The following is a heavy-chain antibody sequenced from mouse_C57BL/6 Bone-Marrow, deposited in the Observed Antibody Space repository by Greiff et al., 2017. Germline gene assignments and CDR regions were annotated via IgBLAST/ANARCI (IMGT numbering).Heavy chain of an antibody. V-gene: IGHV1-72*01. CDR1: GYTFTSYW. D-gene: IGHD1-1*01. CDR2: IDPNSGGT. CDR3: AREILEPYYYAMDY. Sequence: QVHVKQPGAELVKPGASVKLSCKASGYTFTSYWMHWVKQRPGRGLEWIGRIDPNSGGTKYNEKFKSKATLTVDKPSSTAYMQLSSLTSEDSAVYYCAREILEPYYYAMDYWGQGTSVTVSS. J-gene: IGHJ4*01.